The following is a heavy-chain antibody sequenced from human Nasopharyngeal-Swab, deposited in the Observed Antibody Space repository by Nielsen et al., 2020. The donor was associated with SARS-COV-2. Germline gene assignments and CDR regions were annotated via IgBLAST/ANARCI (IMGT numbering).Heavy chain of an antibody. Sequence: GGSLRLSCAASGFTFSSYTIHWVRQAPGKGLEWVAVISYDASDKYYADSVKGRFTISRDNSKNTLYLQMNSLRAEDTAVYYCARDPMITFGGVIVADYYYYGMDVWGQGTTVTVSS. D-gene: IGHD3-16*02. CDR3: ARDPMITFGGVIVADYYYYGMDV. J-gene: IGHJ6*02. CDR1: GFTFSSYT. CDR2: ISYDASDK. V-gene: IGHV3-30*04.